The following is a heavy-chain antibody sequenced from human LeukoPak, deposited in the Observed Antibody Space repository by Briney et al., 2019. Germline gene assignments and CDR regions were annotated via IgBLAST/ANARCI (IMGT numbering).Heavy chain of an antibody. Sequence: ASVKVSYKASGYTFTGYYMHWVRQAPGQGLEWMGRINPNSGGTNYAQKFQGRVTMTRDTSISTAYMELSRLRSDDTAVYYCASAKYYDSSGYLAGCFDYWGQGTLVTVSS. V-gene: IGHV1-2*06. D-gene: IGHD3-22*01. CDR3: ASAKYYDSSGYLAGCFDY. CDR1: GYTFTGYY. CDR2: INPNSGGT. J-gene: IGHJ4*02.